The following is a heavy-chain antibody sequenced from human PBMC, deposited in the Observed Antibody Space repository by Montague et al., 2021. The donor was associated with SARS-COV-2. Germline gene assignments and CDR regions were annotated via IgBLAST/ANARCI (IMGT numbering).Heavy chain of an antibody. CDR1: GYSISDGYY. CDR3: AREHWENYYDFWSGTNLASDYPYYGMDV. Sequence: SETLSLTCTVSGYSISDGYYWVWIRQPPGKGLEWIGNIFQSGTTYYNPSLERRSTMSVDTSKNQFSLKLSSVTAADTAVYYCAREHWENYYDFWSGTNLASDYPYYGMDVWGQATTVTVSS. J-gene: IGHJ6*02. CDR2: IFQSGTT. D-gene: IGHD3-3*01. V-gene: IGHV4-38-2*02.